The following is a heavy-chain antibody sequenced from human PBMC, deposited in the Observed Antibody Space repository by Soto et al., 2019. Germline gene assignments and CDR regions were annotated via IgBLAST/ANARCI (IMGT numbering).Heavy chain of an antibody. CDR3: ARGNGAPVGSSYGMDV. D-gene: IGHD1-26*01. J-gene: IGHJ6*02. CDR2: IWYDGSNK. Sequence: GGSLRLSCAASGFTFSSYGMHWVRQAPGKGLEWVAVIWYDGSNKYYADSVKGRFTISRDNSKNTLYLQMNSLRAEDTAVYYCARGNGAPVGSSYGMDVWGQGTTVTVSS. V-gene: IGHV3-33*01. CDR1: GFTFSSYG.